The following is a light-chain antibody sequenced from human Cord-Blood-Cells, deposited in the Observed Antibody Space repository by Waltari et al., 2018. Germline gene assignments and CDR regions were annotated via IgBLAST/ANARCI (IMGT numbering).Light chain of an antibody. J-gene: IGKJ1*01. CDR2: WAS. V-gene: IGKV4-1*01. CDR3: QQYYSTPRT. Sequence: DIVMIQSPDFLAVSLVVRATINCKSSQSVLYSSNNKNYLAWYQQKPGQPPKLLIYWASTRESGVPDRFSGSGSGTDFTLTISSLQAEDVAVYYCQQYYSTPRTFGQGTKVEIK. CDR1: QSVLYSSNNKNY.